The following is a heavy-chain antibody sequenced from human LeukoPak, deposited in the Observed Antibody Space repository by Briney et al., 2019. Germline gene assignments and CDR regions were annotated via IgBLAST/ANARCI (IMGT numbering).Heavy chain of an antibody. Sequence: ASVKVSCKASGYTFTGYYMHWVRQAPGQGLEWMGWINPNSGGTNYAQKFQGWVTMTRDTSISTAYMELRSLRSDDTAVYYCARDRPYGLKRGFDYWGQGTLVTVSS. D-gene: IGHD4-17*01. J-gene: IGHJ4*02. CDR2: INPNSGGT. CDR3: ARDRPYGLKRGFDY. CDR1: GYTFTGYY. V-gene: IGHV1-2*04.